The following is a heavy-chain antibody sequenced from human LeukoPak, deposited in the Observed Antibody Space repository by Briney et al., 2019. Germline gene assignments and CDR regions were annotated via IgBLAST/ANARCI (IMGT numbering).Heavy chain of an antibody. V-gene: IGHV4-39*01. D-gene: IGHD3-10*01. CDR2: IYYSGST. CDR3: ARHVPITMVRVPTTGMDV. CDR1: GGSISNSSYY. Sequence: SETLSLTCTVSGGSISNSSYYWGWIRQPPGKGLERIGSIYYSGSTYYNPSLKSRVTISVDTSKNQFSLKLSSVTAADTAVYYCARHVPITMVRVPTTGMDVWGKGTTVTISS. J-gene: IGHJ6*03.